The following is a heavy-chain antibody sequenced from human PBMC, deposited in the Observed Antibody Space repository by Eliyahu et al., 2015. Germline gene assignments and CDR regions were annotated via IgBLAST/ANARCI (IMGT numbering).Heavy chain of an antibody. CDR2: INGDATST. CDR3: ARWXYYQLDAFDV. Sequence: EVHLVESGGGXVQPGGSLRLXCVDSGLTFSTNWMHWVRQVPGKGPLWVARINGDATSTSYADSVEGRFTISRDNAKNTLYLQMTSLRADDTALYYCARWXYYQLDAFDVWGQGTMVTVSS. J-gene: IGHJ3*01. V-gene: IGHV3-74*01. D-gene: IGHD3-10*01. CDR1: GLTFSTNW.